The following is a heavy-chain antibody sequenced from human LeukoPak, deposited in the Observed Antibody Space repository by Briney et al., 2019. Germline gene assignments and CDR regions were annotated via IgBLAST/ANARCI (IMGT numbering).Heavy chain of an antibody. V-gene: IGHV4-59*08. CDR3: ARTGEGPVAGPSGSYYYGMDV. CDR2: IYYSGST. Sequence: SETLSLTCTVSGGSISSYYWSWIRQPPGKGLEWIGYIYYSGSTNYNPSLKSRVTISVDTSKNQFSLKLSSVTAADTAVYYCARTGEGPVAGPSGSYYYGMDVWGQGTTVTVSS. J-gene: IGHJ6*02. D-gene: IGHD6-19*01. CDR1: GGSISSYY.